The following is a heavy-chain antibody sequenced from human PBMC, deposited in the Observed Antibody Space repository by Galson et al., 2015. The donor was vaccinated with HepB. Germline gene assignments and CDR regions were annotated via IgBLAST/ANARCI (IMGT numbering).Heavy chain of an antibody. CDR3: TRTTTPDSGNWPYFDY. J-gene: IGHJ4*02. D-gene: IGHD1-26*01. V-gene: IGHV3-49*04. CDR2: IRTNYYRATT. Sequence: SLRLSCASSGFIIRDYPMSWVRQAPGRGLEWLSFIRTNYYRATTEYAPSVKGRFTTSRDDSKNIAYLEMNSLRVDDTAVYYCTRTTTPDSGNWPYFDYWGQGVLVTVSS. CDR1: GFIIRDYP.